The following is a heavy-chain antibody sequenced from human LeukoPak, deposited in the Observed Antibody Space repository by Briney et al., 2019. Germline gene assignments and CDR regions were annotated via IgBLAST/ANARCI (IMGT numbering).Heavy chain of an antibody. CDR1: GGSFSGYY. Sequence: SETLSLTCAVYGGSFSGYYWSWIRQPPGKGLEWIGEINHSGSTNYNPSLKSRVTISVDTSKNQFSLKLSSVTAADTAAYYCARGPVFGYGSSGSQYSQHWGQGTLVTVSS. CDR2: INHSGST. J-gene: IGHJ1*01. V-gene: IGHV4-34*01. D-gene: IGHD3-22*01. CDR3: ARGPVFGYGSSGSQYSQH.